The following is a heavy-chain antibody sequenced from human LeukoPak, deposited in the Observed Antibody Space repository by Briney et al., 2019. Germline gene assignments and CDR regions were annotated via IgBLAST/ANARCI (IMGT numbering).Heavy chain of an antibody. CDR2: ISGNDGST. CDR3: AKSRSGSANWALQIFDN. V-gene: IGHV3-23*01. J-gene: IGHJ4*02. Sequence: GGSLRLSCAASGFAFSSYAMIWVRQAPGKGLEWVSGISGNDGSTFYADSVKGRFTISRDNSKNSLFVQMNSLRAEDTAVYFCAKSRSGSANWALQIFDNWGQGTLVTVSS. D-gene: IGHD1-1*01. CDR1: GFAFSSYA.